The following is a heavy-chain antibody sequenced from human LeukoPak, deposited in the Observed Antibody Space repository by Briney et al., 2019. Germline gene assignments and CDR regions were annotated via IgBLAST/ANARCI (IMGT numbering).Heavy chain of an antibody. CDR1: GFTFSSYS. Sequence: GGSLRLSCGASGFTFSSYSMNWVRQAPGKGLEWVSHISSSSSTMYYADSVKGRFTISRDNGKNSLYLQMNSLRAEDTAVYYCARGGPPYDFWSGPRFDYWGQGTLVTVSS. CDR3: ARGGPPYDFWSGPRFDY. D-gene: IGHD3-3*01. V-gene: IGHV3-48*01. CDR2: ISSSSSTM. J-gene: IGHJ4*02.